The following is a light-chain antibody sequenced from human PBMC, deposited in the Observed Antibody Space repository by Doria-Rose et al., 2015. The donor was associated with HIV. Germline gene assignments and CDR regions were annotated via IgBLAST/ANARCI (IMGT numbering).Light chain of an antibody. V-gene: IGKV3-20*01. CDR2: DAS. J-gene: IGKJ1*01. Sequence: EIVMTQSPGTLSLSPGERATLSCRASQSFSSTYLAWYQQKPAQAPSLLIYDASTSATGIPDRFSASGSGTDFTLTINRLEPEDFALYYCHQYGTSWTFGQGTKVEI. CDR3: HQYGTSWT. CDR1: QSFSSTY.